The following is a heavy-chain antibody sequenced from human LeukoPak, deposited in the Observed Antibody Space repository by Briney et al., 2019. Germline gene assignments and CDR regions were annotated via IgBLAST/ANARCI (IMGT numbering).Heavy chain of an antibody. D-gene: IGHD2-15*01. CDR3: ARLYCSGRSCYLDY. Sequence: GESLKIPCEGSGYSFTAFWIVWVRQTPEKGLEWMGLIYPVDSDTRYSPSFQGQVTMSADESISTAYLQWSSLKASDTAMYYCARLYCSGRSCYLDYWGQGTQVTVSS. CDR2: IYPVDSDT. J-gene: IGHJ4*03. CDR1: GYSFTAFW. V-gene: IGHV5-51*01.